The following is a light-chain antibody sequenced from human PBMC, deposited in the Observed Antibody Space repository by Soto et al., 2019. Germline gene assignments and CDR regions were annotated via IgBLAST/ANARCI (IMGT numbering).Light chain of an antibody. CDR3: TSYTTTSTYV. V-gene: IGLV2-14*01. J-gene: IGLJ1*01. CDR1: SSEVGAYNY. CDR2: DVS. Sequence: QSVLTQPASVSGSPGQSITISCTGTSSEVGAYNYVSWYQQDPGKAPEVMIYDVSNRPSGASHRFSASKSGNTASLTISGLQADDEADYYCTSYTTTSTYVFGTGTKVTVL.